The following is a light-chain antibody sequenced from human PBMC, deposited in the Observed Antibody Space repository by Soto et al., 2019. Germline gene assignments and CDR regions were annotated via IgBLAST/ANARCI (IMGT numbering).Light chain of an antibody. CDR2: DDS. CDR3: SSYTSSSNFYV. Sequence: QSALTQPASVSGSPGQSITISCTGTSSDVGGYNYVSWYQQHPGKAPKLMIYDDSNRPSGVSNRFSGSKSGNTASLTISGLQAEDEADYYCSSYTSSSNFYVFGTGTKVTVL. CDR1: SSDVGGYNY. V-gene: IGLV2-14*01. J-gene: IGLJ1*01.